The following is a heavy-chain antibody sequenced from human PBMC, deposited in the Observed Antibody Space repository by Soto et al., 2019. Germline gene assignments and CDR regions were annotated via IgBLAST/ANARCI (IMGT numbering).Heavy chain of an antibody. D-gene: IGHD3-10*01. CDR2: INPNSGGT. CDR3: ARGSYYYGSGSYLFYYYYGMDV. Sequence: PSVKVSCKASGYTFTGYYMHWVRQAPGQGLEWMGWINPNSGGTNYAQKFQGRVTMTRDTSISTAYMELSRLRSDDTAVYYCARGSYYYGSGSYLFYYYYGMDVWGQGTTVTVSS. J-gene: IGHJ6*02. CDR1: GYTFTGYY. V-gene: IGHV1-2*02.